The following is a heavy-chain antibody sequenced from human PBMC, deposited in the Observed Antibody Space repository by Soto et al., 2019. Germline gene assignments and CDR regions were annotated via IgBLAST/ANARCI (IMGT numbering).Heavy chain of an antibody. CDR1: GFTFSTFG. D-gene: IGHD2-2*01. Sequence: GGSLRLSCAASGFTFSTFGMHWVRQAPGKGLEWVTLISFDGKNKYYAESVKGRFTISRDDSKNTVYLQMNSLRVEDTAMYYCAKDKLSSTDALELWGQGTMVTVSS. J-gene: IGHJ3*01. CDR3: AKDKLSSTDALEL. V-gene: IGHV3-30*18. CDR2: ISFDGKNK.